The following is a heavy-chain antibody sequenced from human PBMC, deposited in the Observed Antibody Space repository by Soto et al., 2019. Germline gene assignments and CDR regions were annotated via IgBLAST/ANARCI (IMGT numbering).Heavy chain of an antibody. CDR1: GFALSAYG. J-gene: IGHJ4*02. CDR2: INSASSVI. D-gene: IGHD3-3*01. Sequence: EVQLVESGGDLVQPGGSRSPSGAASGFALSAYGMIWVRKAPGKGLEWVSYINSASSVIYYADSVKGRFTISRDNAKNSLYLQMTSLRAEDTALYYCVRGRVVTTPGPNFDYWGQGTLVTVSS. V-gene: IGHV3-48*01. CDR3: VRGRVVTTPGPNFDY.